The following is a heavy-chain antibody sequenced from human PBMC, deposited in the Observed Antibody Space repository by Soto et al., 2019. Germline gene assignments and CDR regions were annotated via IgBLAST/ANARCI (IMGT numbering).Heavy chain of an antibody. J-gene: IGHJ4*02. CDR3: AREGEYDFWSGNPRARYFDY. Sequence: ASVKVSCKASGYTFTNYGINWVRQAPGQGHEWMGWISAYNGNTNYAQKLQGRVTMTTDTSTSTAYMELRSLRSDDTAVYYCAREGEYDFWSGNPRARYFDYWGQGTLVTVS. CDR1: GYTFTNYG. CDR2: ISAYNGNT. D-gene: IGHD3-3*01. V-gene: IGHV1-18*01.